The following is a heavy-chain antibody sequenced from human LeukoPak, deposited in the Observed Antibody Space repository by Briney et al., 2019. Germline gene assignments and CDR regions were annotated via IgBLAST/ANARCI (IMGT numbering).Heavy chain of an antibody. V-gene: IGHV4-61*03. CDR2: VYYSGRT. CDR3: VREASTSYYDSSGYYRQTETFDV. D-gene: IGHD3-22*01. J-gene: IGHJ3*01. CDR1: GGSVSSDTYY. Sequence: SETLSLTCTVSGGSVSSDTYYWNWIRKSPGKGLEWVGFVYYSGRTKYNPSLKSRVTISIDTSKNHVSLKLRSVTAADTAMYFCVREASTSYYDSSGYYRQTETFDVWGQGTMVTVSS.